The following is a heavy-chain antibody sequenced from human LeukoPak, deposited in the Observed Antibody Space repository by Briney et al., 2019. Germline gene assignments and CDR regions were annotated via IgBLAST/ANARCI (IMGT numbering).Heavy chain of an antibody. J-gene: IGHJ4*02. V-gene: IGHV2-70*11. CDR3: VRTNSGWYFDY. CDR1: GFSLSTSGMC. D-gene: IGHD6-25*01. CDR2: IDWDDDE. Sequence: SGPALVKVTQPLTLTCTFSGFSLSTSGMCVSWIRQPPGKALEWLARIDWDDDEHYSPSLKTRLTISKDTSKNQVVLTMTNMDPVDTATYYCVRTNSGWYFDYWGQGTLVTVSS.